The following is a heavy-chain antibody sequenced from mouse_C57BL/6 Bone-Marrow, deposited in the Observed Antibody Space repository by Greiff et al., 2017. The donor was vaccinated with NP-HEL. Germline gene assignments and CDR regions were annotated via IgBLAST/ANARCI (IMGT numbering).Heavy chain of an antibody. J-gene: IGHJ4*01. D-gene: IGHD2-1*01. Sequence: QVQLQQSGAELARPGASVKMSCKASGYTFTSYTMHWVKQRPGQGLEWIGYINPSSGYTKYNQKFKDKATLTADKSSSTAYMQLSSLTSEDSAVYYCEAYGNYGSYAMDYWGQGTSVTVSS. CDR3: EAYGNYGSYAMDY. CDR2: INPSSGYT. CDR1: GYTFTSYT. V-gene: IGHV1-4*01.